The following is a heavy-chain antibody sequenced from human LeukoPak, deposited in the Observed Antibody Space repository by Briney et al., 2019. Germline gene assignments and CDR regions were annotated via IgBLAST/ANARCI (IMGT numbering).Heavy chain of an antibody. CDR2: INHSGGT. D-gene: IGHD5-18*01. Sequence: KPSETLSLTCAVYGGSFSGYYWSWIRQPPGKGLEWIGEINHSGGTNYNPSLKSRVTISVDTSKNQFSLKLSPVTAADTAVYYCARVGRRGYRVNNWFDPWGQGTLVTVSS. V-gene: IGHV4-34*01. J-gene: IGHJ5*02. CDR1: GGSFSGYY. CDR3: ARVGRRGYRVNNWFDP.